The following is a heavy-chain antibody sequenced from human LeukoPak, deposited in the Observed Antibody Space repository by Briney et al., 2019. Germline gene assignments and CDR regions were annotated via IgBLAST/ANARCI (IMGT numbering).Heavy chain of an antibody. CDR3: ARGAGYNYPYYFDY. CDR1: PFTIRDYW. D-gene: IGHD5-24*01. Sequence: GGSLRLSCAASPFTIRDYWMSWVRQAPGKGLEWVSVIYGGGNIYYADSVKGRFTISRDNSKNTLYLQMNSLRAEDTAVYYCARGAGYNYPYYFDYWGQGTLVTVSS. J-gene: IGHJ4*02. V-gene: IGHV3-53*01. CDR2: IYGGGNI.